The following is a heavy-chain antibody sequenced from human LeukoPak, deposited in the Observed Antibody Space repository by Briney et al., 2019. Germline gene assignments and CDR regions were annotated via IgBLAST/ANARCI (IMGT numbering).Heavy chain of an antibody. V-gene: IGHV4-59*01. J-gene: IGHJ3*02. Sequence: SETLSLTCTVSGGSISSYYWSWIRQPPGKGLEWIGYIYYSGSTNYNPSLKSRVTISVDTSKNRFSLKLSSVTAADTAVYYCARDLDATYAFDIWGQGTMVTVSS. CDR2: IYYSGST. CDR1: GGSISSYY. CDR3: ARDLDATYAFDI. D-gene: IGHD5-24*01.